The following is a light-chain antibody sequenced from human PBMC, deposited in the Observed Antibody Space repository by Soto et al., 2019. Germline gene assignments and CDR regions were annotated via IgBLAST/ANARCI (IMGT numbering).Light chain of an antibody. V-gene: IGKV3-20*01. Sequence: ENVLTQSPGTLSLSPGEKATPSRRASQRVSSSYLAWYQQKPGQAPRLLIYGASSRATGIPDRFSGSGSGTDFTLTISRLEPEDFAVYYCQQYGSSITFGLGTRLEIK. CDR1: QRVSSSY. CDR3: QQYGSSIT. J-gene: IGKJ5*01. CDR2: GAS.